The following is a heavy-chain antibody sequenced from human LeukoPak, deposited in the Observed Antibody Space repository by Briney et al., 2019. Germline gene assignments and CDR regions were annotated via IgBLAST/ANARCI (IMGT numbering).Heavy chain of an antibody. J-gene: IGHJ4*02. CDR2: IKSDGSST. D-gene: IGHD3-3*01. Sequence: GGSLRLSCAASGFTFSSYWMHWVRQAPGKGLVWVSRIKSDGSSTTYADSVKGRFAISRDNAKNTLYLQMNSLRAEDTAVYYCAKDQASDYDFWSGYYGPKNRFSYWGQGTLVTVSS. CDR3: AKDQASDYDFWSGYYGPKNRFSY. V-gene: IGHV3-74*01. CDR1: GFTFSSYW.